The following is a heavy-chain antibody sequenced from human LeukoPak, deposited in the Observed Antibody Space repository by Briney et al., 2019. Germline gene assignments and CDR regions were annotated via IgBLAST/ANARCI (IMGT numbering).Heavy chain of an antibody. CDR3: ARTLDTRLVRAFDI. CDR1: GFTFSSYA. Sequence: GGSLRLSCAASGFTFSSYAMHWVRQAPGKGLEWVAVISYDGSNKYYADSVKGRFTISRDNAKTSVYLQMNSLTGADMAVYYCARTLDTRLVRAFDIWGQGTTVTVSS. D-gene: IGHD3-16*01. CDR2: ISYDGSNK. V-gene: IGHV3-30-3*01. J-gene: IGHJ3*02.